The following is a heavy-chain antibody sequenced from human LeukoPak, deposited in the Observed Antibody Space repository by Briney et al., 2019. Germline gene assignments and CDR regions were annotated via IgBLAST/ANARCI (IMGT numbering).Heavy chain of an antibody. J-gene: IGHJ4*02. D-gene: IGHD6-6*01. CDR1: GFTFDDYA. Sequence: SGRSLRLSCAASGFTFDDYAMHWVRQAPGKGLEWVSGISWNSGSIGYADSVKGRFTISRDNAKNSLYLQMNSLRAEDTALYYCAKLGCSSSSHYWGQGTLVTVSS. CDR2: ISWNSGSI. V-gene: IGHV3-9*01. CDR3: AKLGCSSSSHY.